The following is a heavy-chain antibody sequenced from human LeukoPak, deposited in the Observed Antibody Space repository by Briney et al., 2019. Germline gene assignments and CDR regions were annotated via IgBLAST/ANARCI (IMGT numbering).Heavy chain of an antibody. J-gene: IGHJ4*02. Sequence: GASVKVSCKVSGYSITELSTHWVRQAPGKGLEWMGWINPNSGDTNYAQNFQGRVTMTRDTSISTAYMELSRLRSDDTAVYYCAREEYCSTSSCAHDYWGQGTLVTVSS. V-gene: IGHV1-2*02. CDR3: AREEYCSTSSCAHDY. CDR1: GYSITELS. D-gene: IGHD2-2*01. CDR2: INPNSGDT.